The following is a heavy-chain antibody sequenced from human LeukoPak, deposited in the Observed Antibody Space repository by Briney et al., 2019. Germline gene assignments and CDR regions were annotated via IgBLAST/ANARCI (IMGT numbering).Heavy chain of an antibody. V-gene: IGHV1-46*01. CDR2: INPGGGST. CDR3: ARGEQLARRGYYFDY. CDR1: GYTFTSYY. Sequence: ASVKVSCKASGYTFTSYYMHWVRQAPGQGLEWMGIINPGGGSTSYAQKFQGRVTMTRDTSTSTVYMELSSLRSEDTAVYYCARGEQLARRGYYFDYWGQGTLVTVSS. J-gene: IGHJ4*02. D-gene: IGHD6-6*01.